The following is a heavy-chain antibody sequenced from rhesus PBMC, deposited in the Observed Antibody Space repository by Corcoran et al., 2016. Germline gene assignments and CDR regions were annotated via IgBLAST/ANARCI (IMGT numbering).Heavy chain of an antibody. Sequence: GGGVVQPGGSLRLPCAASGFTFDDYAMHWVRQAPGKGLEWVSGISWSGGSTFYADSVKGLFTISRDNAKNPLYLQMGCLRAEDTALCYCARGVGTVTFFDYWGQGVLVTVSS. V-gene: IGHV3-201*01. J-gene: IGHJ4*01. CDR1: GFTFDDYA. D-gene: IGHD5-24*01. CDR2: ISWSGGST. CDR3: ARGVGTVTFFDY.